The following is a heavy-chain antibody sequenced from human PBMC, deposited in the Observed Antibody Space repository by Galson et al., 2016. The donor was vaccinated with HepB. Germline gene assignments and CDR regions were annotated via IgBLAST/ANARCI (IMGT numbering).Heavy chain of an antibody. Sequence: ETLSLTCTVSGGSVSSGNYHWSWFRQPPGKGLEWIGYIFYTGSTNYNPSLRGRVTISIDTSDNQFYLRLNSVTPADTAMYYCATNSGLYKHDYWGQGTLVIVS. V-gene: IGHV4-61*01. D-gene: IGHD6-19*01. CDR2: IFYTGST. J-gene: IGHJ4*02. CDR1: GGSVSSGNYH. CDR3: ATNSGLYKHDY.